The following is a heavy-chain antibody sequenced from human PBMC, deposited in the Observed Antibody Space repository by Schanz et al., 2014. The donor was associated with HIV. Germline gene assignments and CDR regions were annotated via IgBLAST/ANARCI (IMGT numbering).Heavy chain of an antibody. CDR1: GFTFSSYG. CDR3: ASTEFPYSSSSDYYYGMDV. V-gene: IGHV3-30*19. D-gene: IGHD6-6*01. J-gene: IGHJ6*02. Sequence: QVQVVESGGGVVQPGRSLRLSCAASGFTFSSYGMHWVRQAPGKGLEWVAFISYDGSSHYSADSVKGRITISRDNSKKTLYLQVDNLTADDTAVYYCASTEFPYSSSSDYYYGMDVWGQGTTVTVSS. CDR2: ISYDGSSH.